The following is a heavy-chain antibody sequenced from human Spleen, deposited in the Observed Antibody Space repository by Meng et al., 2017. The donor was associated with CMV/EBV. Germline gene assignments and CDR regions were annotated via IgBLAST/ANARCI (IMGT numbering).Heavy chain of an antibody. Sequence: SETLSLTCAVYGGSFSDYSWNWIRQPPGKGLEWIGEINHVGSTIYNPSLKSRVTISVDTSKNQFSLKLSSVTAADTAVYYCAKVLYSGYNFYFDYWGQGTLVTVSS. CDR3: AKVLYSGYNFYFDY. D-gene: IGHD5-12*01. CDR1: GGSFSDYS. V-gene: IGHV4-34*01. CDR2: INHVGST. J-gene: IGHJ4*02.